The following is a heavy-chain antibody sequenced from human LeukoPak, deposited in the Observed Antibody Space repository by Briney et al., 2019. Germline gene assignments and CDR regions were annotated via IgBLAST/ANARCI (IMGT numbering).Heavy chain of an antibody. Sequence: SETLSLTCAVSGGSISSSNWWSWVRQPPGKGLEWIGEIYHSGSTNYNPSLKSRVTISVDKSKNQFSLKLSSVTAADTAVYYCARRDYYDSSGYYVEPFSFDYWGQGTLVTVSS. CDR1: GGSISSSNW. J-gene: IGHJ4*02. CDR3: ARRDYYDSSGYYVEPFSFDY. CDR2: IYHSGST. V-gene: IGHV4-4*02. D-gene: IGHD3-22*01.